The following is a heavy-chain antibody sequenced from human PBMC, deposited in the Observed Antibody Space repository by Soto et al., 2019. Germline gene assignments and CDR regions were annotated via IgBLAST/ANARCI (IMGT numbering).Heavy chain of an antibody. J-gene: IGHJ6*02. CDR3: VRGQGSGSRHTSYYYYGMDV. CDR2: INHSGST. V-gene: IGHV4-34*01. CDR1: GGSFSGYY. Sequence: SETLSLTCAVYGGSFSGYYWSWIRQPPGKGLEWIGEINHSGSTNYNPSLKSRVTISVDTSKNQFSLKLSSVTAADTAVYYCVRGQGSGSRHTSYYYYGMDVWGQGTTVTVSS. D-gene: IGHD3-10*01.